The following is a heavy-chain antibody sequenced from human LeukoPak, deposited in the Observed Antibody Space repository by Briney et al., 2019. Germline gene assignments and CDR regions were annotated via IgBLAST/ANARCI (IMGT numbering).Heavy chain of an antibody. CDR1: GGSIGSYH. D-gene: IGHD5-18*01. CDR3: ARDGNSYGPDFDY. Sequence: SETLSLTCTVSGGSIGSYHWSWIRQPAGKGLEWIGHININEGPKYNPSLRSRVTMSADTSRNQYSLKLSSVTAADTAVYYCARDGNSYGPDFDYWGQGTLVTVSS. J-gene: IGHJ4*02. CDR2: ININEGP. V-gene: IGHV4-4*07.